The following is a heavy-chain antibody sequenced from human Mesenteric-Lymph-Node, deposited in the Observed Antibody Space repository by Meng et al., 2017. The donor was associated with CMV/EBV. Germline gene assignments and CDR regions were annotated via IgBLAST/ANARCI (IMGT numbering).Heavy chain of an antibody. D-gene: IGHD1-26*01. V-gene: IGHV1-46*01. J-gene: IGHJ4*02. CDR3: ARDRDNSGSYYERCYFDY. CDR2: ISPTTGTT. CDR1: GYTFTSYY. Sequence: ASVKVSCKASGYTFTSYYMHWVRQAPGQGLEWMGIISPTTGTTSYAQKFQGRVTMTRDTSTSTVYMELSSLRSEDTAVYYCARDRDNSGSYYERCYFDYWGQGTLVTVSS.